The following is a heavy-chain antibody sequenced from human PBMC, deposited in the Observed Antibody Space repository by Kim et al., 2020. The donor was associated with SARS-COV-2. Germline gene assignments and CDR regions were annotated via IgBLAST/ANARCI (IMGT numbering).Heavy chain of an antibody. CDR3: AASDSSGYYSPFDY. Sequence: PPLRSRVTISVDTSKNQFSLKLSSVTAADTAVYYCAASDSSGYYSPFDYWGQGTLVTVSS. D-gene: IGHD3-22*01. J-gene: IGHJ4*02. V-gene: IGHV4-34*01.